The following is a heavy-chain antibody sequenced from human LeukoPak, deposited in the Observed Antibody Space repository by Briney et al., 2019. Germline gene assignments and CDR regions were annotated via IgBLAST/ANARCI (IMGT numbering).Heavy chain of an antibody. CDR1: GYTFTSYG. D-gene: IGHD1-14*01. V-gene: IGHV1-18*01. CDR2: ISAYNGNT. J-gene: IGHJ4*02. CDR3: AXEYEXXTXTESDY. Sequence: ASVTVSCKASGYTFTSYGISWVRQAPGQGLEWMGWISAYNGNTNYAQKLQGRVTMTTDTSTSTAYMELRSQRSDDTAVYYCAXEYEXXTXTESDYWGQGTLVTVSS.